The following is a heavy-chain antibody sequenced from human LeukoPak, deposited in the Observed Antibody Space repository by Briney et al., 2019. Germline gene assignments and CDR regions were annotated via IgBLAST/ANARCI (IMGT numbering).Heavy chain of an antibody. CDR3: AAESRNGTGSSDY. CDR2: IMSLVGKA. D-gene: IGHD3-10*01. CDR1: GGTFTSFV. Sequence: GASVTVSCMDSGGTFTSFVSSWLPQVPGQGPEWMGGIMSLVGKAHYAPMFQDIATFTADESNSTVYMEVRSLRAEDTVYYYSAAESRNGTGSSDYWGQGTLVTVSS. V-gene: IGHV1-69*13. J-gene: IGHJ4*02.